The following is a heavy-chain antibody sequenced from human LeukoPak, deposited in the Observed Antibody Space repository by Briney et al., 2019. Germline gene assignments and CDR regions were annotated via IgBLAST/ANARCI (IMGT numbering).Heavy chain of an antibody. CDR1: GYTFTSYG. J-gene: IGHJ3*02. CDR2: ISAYNGNT. D-gene: IGHD2-2*01. V-gene: IGHV1-18*04. CDR3: ARDGLFVVVPAARGDAFAI. Sequence: ASVKVSCKASGYTFTSYGISWVRQAPGQGLEWMGWISAYNGNTNYAQKLQGRVTMTTDTSTSTAYMELRSLRSDDTAVYYCARDGLFVVVPAARGDAFAIWGQGTMVTVSS.